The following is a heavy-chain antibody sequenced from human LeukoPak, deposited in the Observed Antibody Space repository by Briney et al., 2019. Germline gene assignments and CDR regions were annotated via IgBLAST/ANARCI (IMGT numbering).Heavy chain of an antibody. CDR1: GFTFSSYA. Sequence: GGSLRLSCAASGFTFSSYAMSWVRQAPGKGLEWVSAISGSGGSTYYADSVKGRFTISRDNSKNTLYLQMNSLRAEDTAVYYCAKGTNYYDSSGYDYWGQGTLVTVSS. CDR2: ISGSGGST. V-gene: IGHV3-23*01. J-gene: IGHJ4*02. D-gene: IGHD3-22*01. CDR3: AKGTNYYDSSGYDY.